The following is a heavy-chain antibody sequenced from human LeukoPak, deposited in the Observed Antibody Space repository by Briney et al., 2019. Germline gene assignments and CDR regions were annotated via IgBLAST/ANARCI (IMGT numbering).Heavy chain of an antibody. CDR1: GFTFSSYG. CDR3: AKSVDSSGYYYVHY. CDR2: IRYDGSNK. V-gene: IGHV3-30*02. J-gene: IGHJ4*02. D-gene: IGHD3-22*01. Sequence: SGGSLRLSCAASGFTFSSYGMHWVRQAPGKGLEWVAFIRYDGSNKYYADSVKGRFTISRDNSKNTLYLQMNSLRAEDTAVYYCAKSVDSSGYYYVHYWGQGTLVTVSS.